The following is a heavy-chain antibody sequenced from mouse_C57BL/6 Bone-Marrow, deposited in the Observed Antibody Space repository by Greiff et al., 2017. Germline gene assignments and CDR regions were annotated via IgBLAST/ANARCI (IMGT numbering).Heavy chain of an antibody. CDR3: SRPYYSNDWYFDV. Sequence: VQLQQPGAELVKPGASVKMSCKASGYTFTSYWINWVKQRPGQGLEWIGDIYPGSGSNNYNEKFKSKATLTVDTSSSTAYMQLSSLTSEDSAVYYCSRPYYSNDWYFDVWGTGTTVTVSS. J-gene: IGHJ1*03. CDR2: IYPGSGSN. V-gene: IGHV1-55*01. D-gene: IGHD2-5*01. CDR1: GYTFTSYW.